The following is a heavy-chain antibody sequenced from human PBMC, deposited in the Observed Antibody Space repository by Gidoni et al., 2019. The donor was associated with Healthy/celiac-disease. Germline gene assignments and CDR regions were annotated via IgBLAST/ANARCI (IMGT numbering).Heavy chain of an antibody. V-gene: IGHV3-48*02. J-gene: IGHJ3*02. CDR2: ISSSSITI. D-gene: IGHD3-10*01. CDR3: ARDDGSGSFYIPAKPFDI. Sequence: EVQLVESGGGLVQPGGSLRLSCAASGFTFSAYTMNWVRQAPGKGLEWISYISSSSITIYYADSVKGRFTISRDNAKNSLYLQMNSLRDEDTAVYYCARDDGSGSFYIPAKPFDIWGQGTMVTVSS. CDR1: GFTFSAYT.